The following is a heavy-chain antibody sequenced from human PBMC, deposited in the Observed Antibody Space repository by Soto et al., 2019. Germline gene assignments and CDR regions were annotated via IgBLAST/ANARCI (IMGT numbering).Heavy chain of an antibody. CDR1: GYTFTSYY. CDR3: ARDFQVAAAGPRRDYFDY. CDR2: INPSGGST. D-gene: IGHD6-13*01. J-gene: IGHJ4*02. V-gene: IGHV1-46*01. Sequence: ASVKVSCKASGYTFTSYYMHWVRQAPGQGLEWMGIINPSGGSTSYAQKFQGRVTMTRDTSTSTVYMELSSLRSEDTAVYYCARDFQVAAAGPRRDYFDYWGQGTLVTVSS.